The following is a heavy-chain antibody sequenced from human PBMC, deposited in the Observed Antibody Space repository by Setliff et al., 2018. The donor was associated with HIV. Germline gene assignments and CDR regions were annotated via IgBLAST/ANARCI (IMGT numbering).Heavy chain of an antibody. CDR3: ARAREGWKPFAFDY. CDR1: GGSISSSSYY. J-gene: IGHJ4*02. D-gene: IGHD1-1*01. CDR2: IHYSGST. Sequence: PSETLSLTCTVSGGSISSSSYYWGWIRQPPGKGLEWIGTIHYSGSTNYNPSLKSRVTISVDTSKNQFSLNLNSVTAADAAVYFCARAREGWKPFAFDYWGQGTLVTVSS. V-gene: IGHV4-39*01.